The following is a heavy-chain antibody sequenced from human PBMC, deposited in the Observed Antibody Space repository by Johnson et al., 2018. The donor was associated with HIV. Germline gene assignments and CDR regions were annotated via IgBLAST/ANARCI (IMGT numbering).Heavy chain of an antibody. J-gene: IGHJ3*02. Sequence: VQVVESGGGLVQPGRSLRLSCAASGFTFDDYAMHWVRQAPGKGLEWVSGISWNSGSIGYADSVKGRFTISRDNAKSSLYLQMNSLRAEDTAFYYCAKHRGFDWFFDAFDIWGQGTMVTVSS. CDR1: GFTFDDYA. D-gene: IGHD3-9*01. V-gene: IGHV3-9*01. CDR2: ISWNSGSI. CDR3: AKHRGFDWFFDAFDI.